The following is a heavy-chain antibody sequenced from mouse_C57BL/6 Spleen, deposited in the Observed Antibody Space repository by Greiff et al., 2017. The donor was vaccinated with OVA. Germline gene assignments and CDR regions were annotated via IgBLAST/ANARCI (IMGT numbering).Heavy chain of an antibody. J-gene: IGHJ3*01. D-gene: IGHD1-1*01. CDR1: GFNIKDDY. CDR3: TRLLRGAY. V-gene: IGHV14-4*01. Sequence: VQLQQSGAELVRPGASVKLSCTASGFNIKDDYMHWVKQRPEQGLEWIGWIDPENGDTEYASKFQGKATITADTSSNTAYLQLSSLTSEDTAVYYCTRLLRGAYWGQGTLVTVSA. CDR2: IDPENGDT.